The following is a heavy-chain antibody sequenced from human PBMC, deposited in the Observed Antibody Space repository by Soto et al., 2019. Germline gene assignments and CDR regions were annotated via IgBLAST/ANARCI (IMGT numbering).Heavy chain of an antibody. CDR3: ARSSIEPRVFMYPFDS. Sequence: SETLSLTCTVSGDSITSSIHCWGWIRQPPGKGLECIANIYYDGNTYYKPSLKSRVAISLDTSKNQFSLRLNSVTAADSAVYYCARSSIEPRVFMYPFDSWGQGTLVTVS. CDR1: GDSITSSIHC. CDR2: IYYDGNT. J-gene: IGHJ4*02. D-gene: IGHD6-6*01. V-gene: IGHV4-39*01.